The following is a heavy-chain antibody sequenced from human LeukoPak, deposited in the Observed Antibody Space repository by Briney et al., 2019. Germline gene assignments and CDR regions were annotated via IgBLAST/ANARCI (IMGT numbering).Heavy chain of an antibody. J-gene: IGHJ3*02. V-gene: IGHV4-34*01. CDR3: ARRGITMVRGVIRRRDAFDI. CDR2: INHSGST. Sequence: SETLSLTCAVYGGSFSGYYWSWIRQPPGKGLEWTGEINHSGSTNYNPSLKSRVTISVDTSKNQFSLKLSSVTAADTAVYYCARRGITMVRGVIRRRDAFDIWGQGTMVTVSS. CDR1: GGSFSGYY. D-gene: IGHD3-10*01.